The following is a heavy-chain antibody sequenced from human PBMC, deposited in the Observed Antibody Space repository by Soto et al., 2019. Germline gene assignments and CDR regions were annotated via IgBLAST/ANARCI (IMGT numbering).Heavy chain of an antibody. J-gene: IGHJ4*02. V-gene: IGHV3-23*01. CDR2: ISANDVGT. CDR1: GFTLRNYA. Sequence: PGGSLRLSCEASGFTLRNYAMTWIRPAPGKGLEWVSLISANDVGTYYAESVKTRFTISTDQSRNTVYLQMDSLRADDTAIYYCAKAKNDYNWDNRPPFDYWGQGTLVTVSS. CDR3: AKAKNDYNWDNRPPFDY. D-gene: IGHD1-20*01.